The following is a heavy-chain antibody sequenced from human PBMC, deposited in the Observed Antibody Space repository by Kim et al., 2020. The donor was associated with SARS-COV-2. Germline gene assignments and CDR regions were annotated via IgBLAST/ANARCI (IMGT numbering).Heavy chain of an antibody. V-gene: IGHV4-34*01. CDR2: INHSGST. D-gene: IGHD3-22*01. CDR3: ARGPYYYDSSGYYSFAKKNMNFDY. CDR1: GGSFSGYY. J-gene: IGHJ4*02. Sequence: SETLSLTCAVYGGSFSGYYWSWIRQPPGKGLEWIGEINHSGSTNYNPSLKSRVTISVDTSKNQFSLKLSSVTAADTAVYYCARGPYYYDSSGYYSFAKKNMNFDYWGQGTLVTVSS.